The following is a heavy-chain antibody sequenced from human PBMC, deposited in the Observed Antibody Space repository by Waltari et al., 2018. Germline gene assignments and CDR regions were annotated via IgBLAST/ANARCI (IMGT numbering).Heavy chain of an antibody. Sequence: EVQLVESGGGLVTPGGSVSLACAASGFTCSNRWMSWVAQAPGKGLEGVGRIKSKTDGGTTDYAAPVKGRFTISRDDSKNTLYLQMNSLKTEDTAVYYCTTDVQQADYVWGQGTLVTVSS. J-gene: IGHJ4*02. CDR1: GFTCSNRW. CDR3: TTDVQQADYV. CDR2: IKSKTDGGTT. D-gene: IGHD3-16*01. V-gene: IGHV3-15*01.